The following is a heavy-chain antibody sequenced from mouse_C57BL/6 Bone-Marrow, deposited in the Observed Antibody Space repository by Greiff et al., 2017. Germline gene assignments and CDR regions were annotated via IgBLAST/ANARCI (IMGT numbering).Heavy chain of an antibody. V-gene: IGHV1-69*01. CDR2: IDPSDSYT. Sequence: QVQLKQSGAELVMPGASVKLSCKASGYTFTSYWMHWVKQRPGQGLEWIGEIDPSDSYTNYNQKFKGKSTLTVDKSSSTAYMQLSSLTSEDSAVYYCARWTAQATIWYFDVWGTGTTVTVSS. CDR3: ARWTAQATIWYFDV. J-gene: IGHJ1*03. CDR1: GYTFTSYW. D-gene: IGHD3-2*02.